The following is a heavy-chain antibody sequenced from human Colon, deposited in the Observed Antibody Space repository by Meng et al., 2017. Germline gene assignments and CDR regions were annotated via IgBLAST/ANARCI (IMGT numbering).Heavy chain of an antibody. D-gene: IGHD5-18*01. Sequence: ASVKVSWKASGDPFTNYGISWVRQAPGQGLEWMGWITAHSGSTNYAQKFQGRVIMTTDTSTNTAYMELRSLRSDDSAVYYCARDQKYSFGTYFFDSWGQGTLVTVSS. CDR2: ITAHSGST. CDR3: ARDQKYSFGTYFFDS. J-gene: IGHJ4*02. V-gene: IGHV1-18*01. CDR1: GDPFTNYG.